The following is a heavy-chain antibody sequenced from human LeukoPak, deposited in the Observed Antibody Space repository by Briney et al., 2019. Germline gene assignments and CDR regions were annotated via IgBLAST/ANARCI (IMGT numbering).Heavy chain of an antibody. CDR3: ARGSNYYYDSSADYPRY. CDR2: ISPNSGGT. J-gene: IGHJ4*02. D-gene: IGHD3-22*01. Sequence: ASVKVSCKASGYTFTDYYMHWVRQAPGQGLEWMGWISPNSGGTNYAQKFQGRVTMTRDTSISTAYMELSRLRSDDTAVYYCARGSNYYYDSSADYPRYWGQGTLVTVSS. V-gene: IGHV1-2*02. CDR1: GYTFTDYY.